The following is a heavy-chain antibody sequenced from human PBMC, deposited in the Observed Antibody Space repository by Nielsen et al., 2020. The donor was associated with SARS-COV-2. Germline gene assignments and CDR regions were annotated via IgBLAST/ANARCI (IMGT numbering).Heavy chain of an antibody. CDR2: INHNGGT. D-gene: IGHD3/OR15-3a*01. J-gene: IGHJ4*02. V-gene: IGHV4-34*01. CDR1: GESFRGFY. CDR3: ARESGLDTTDN. Sequence: SETLSLTCGVHGESFRGFYWTWIRQAPGKGLEWIGEINHNGGTNYNPSLKSRVTISMDASKNQFSLKMSSVTAADTAVYYCARESGLDTTDNWGQGVLVTVSS.